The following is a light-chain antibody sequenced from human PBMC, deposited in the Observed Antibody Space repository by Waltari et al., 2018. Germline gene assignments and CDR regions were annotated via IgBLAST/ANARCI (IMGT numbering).Light chain of an antibody. CDR3: NSRDSSGDRLV. CDR1: TLRRHH. J-gene: IGLJ2*01. V-gene: IGLV3-19*01. CDR2: GEN. Sequence: SSELTQDPAVSVALGQTVRITCQGDTLRRHHASWFQQKPGQTPVVVDHGENNRPSGIPDRVSGSRSGNTVSLTIAGVQAEDEADYYCNSRDSSGDRLVFGGGTKLTVL.